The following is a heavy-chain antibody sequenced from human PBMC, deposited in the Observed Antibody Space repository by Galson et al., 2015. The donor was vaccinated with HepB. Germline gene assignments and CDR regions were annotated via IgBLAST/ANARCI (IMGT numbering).Heavy chain of an antibody. V-gene: IGHV1-46*01. D-gene: IGHD5-18*01. CDR1: GYTFTSYY. CDR2: IDPNGGST. J-gene: IGHJ6*03. CDR3: ARVADTSSSYYYYMDV. Sequence: SVKVSCKASGYTFTSYYMHWVRQAPGQGLEWMGIIDPNGGSTTYAPKFQGRVTMTRDTSTSTVYTELSSLRSEDTAVYYCARVADTSSSYYYYMDVWGKGTTVTVSS.